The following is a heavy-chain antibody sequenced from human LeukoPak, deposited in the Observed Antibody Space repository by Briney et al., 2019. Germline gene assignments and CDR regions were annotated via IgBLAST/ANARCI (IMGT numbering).Heavy chain of an antibody. Sequence: GGSLRLSCAASGFTFSSNWMSWVCQAPEKGLEWVGNIKQDGSEIYYVDSVKGRFTISRDNAKNSLYLQMNSLRAEDTAVYYCARIYGGNSYYFDYWGQGTLVTVSS. CDR3: ARIYGGNSYYFDY. D-gene: IGHD4-23*01. J-gene: IGHJ4*02. CDR1: GFTFSSNW. V-gene: IGHV3-7*01. CDR2: IKQDGSEI.